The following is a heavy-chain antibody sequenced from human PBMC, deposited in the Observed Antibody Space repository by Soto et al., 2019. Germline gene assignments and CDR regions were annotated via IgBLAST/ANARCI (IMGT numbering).Heavy chain of an antibody. CDR3: AVAVAATPNWFDP. CDR1: GFTFTSSA. D-gene: IGHD2-15*01. V-gene: IGHV1-58*02. CDR2: IVVGGGNT. J-gene: IGHJ5*02. Sequence: SVKVSCQASGFTFTSSAMQWVRQARGQRLEWIGWIVVGGGNTNYAQKFQERVTITRDMSTSTAYMELSSLRSEDTAVYYCAVAVAATPNWFDPWGQGTLVTVSS.